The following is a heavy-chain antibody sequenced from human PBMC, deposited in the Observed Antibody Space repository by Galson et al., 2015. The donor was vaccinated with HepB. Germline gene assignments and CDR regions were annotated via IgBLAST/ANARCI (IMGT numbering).Heavy chain of an antibody. CDR2: ISNSGDST. V-gene: IGHV3-23*01. CDR1: GFTFSSFA. J-gene: IGHJ4*02. D-gene: IGHD2-15*01. Sequence: SLRLSCAASGFTFSSFAMSWVRQAPGKGLEWVSTISNSGDSTYFADSVKGRFTISRDNSKNTLYLQMNSLRAEDTAVYYCAKDLYGYCSGGSCYPFDYWGQGTLVTVSS. CDR3: AKDLYGYCSGGSCYPFDY.